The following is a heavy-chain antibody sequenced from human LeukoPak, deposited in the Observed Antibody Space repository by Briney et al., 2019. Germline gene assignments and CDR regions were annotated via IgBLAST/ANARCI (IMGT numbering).Heavy chain of an antibody. V-gene: IGHV4-30-2*01. J-gene: IGHJ5*02. D-gene: IGHD3-16*01. CDR1: GGSISCGGYS. CDR2: IYHSGST. CDR3: AGAYGSWFNP. Sequence: SETLSLTCAVSGGSISCGGYSWSWIRQPPGKGLEWIGYIYHSGSTYYNPSLNSRVTISVDRAKNQFSLKLSSVTAADTAVYYCAGAYGSWFNPWGEGTLVTVPS.